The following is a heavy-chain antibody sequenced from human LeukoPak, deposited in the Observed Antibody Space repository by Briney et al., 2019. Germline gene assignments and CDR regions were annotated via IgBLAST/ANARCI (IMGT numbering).Heavy chain of an antibody. V-gene: IGHV3-48*01. CDR2: ISSSSSTI. CDR3: ARGRPLDR. CDR1: GFTVSSNY. Sequence: GGSLRLSCAASGFTVSSNYMNWVRQAPGKGLEWVSYISSSSSTIYYADSVKGRFTISRDNAKNSLYLQMNSLRAEDTAVYYCARGRPLDRWGQGTLVTVSS. J-gene: IGHJ5*02.